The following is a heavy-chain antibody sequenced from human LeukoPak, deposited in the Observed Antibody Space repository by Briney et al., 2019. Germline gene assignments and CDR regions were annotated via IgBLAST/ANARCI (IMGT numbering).Heavy chain of an antibody. CDR2: IYYSGST. D-gene: IGHD6-19*01. J-gene: IGHJ4*02. CDR3: ARLYSSGWYVDY. CDR1: GGSISRSSYY. Sequence: PSETLSLTCTVSGGSISRSSYYGGWIRQPPGKGLEWIGSIYYSGSTYYNPSLKSRVTISIDTSKNQFSLKLSSVTAAVTAVYYCARLYSSGWYVDYWGQGTLVTVSS. V-gene: IGHV4-39*01.